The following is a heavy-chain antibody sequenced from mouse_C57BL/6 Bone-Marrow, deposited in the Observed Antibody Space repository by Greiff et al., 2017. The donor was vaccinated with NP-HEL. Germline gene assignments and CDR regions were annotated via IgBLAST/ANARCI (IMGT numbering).Heavy chain of an antibody. CDR3: ARSFYNYGSSRYWYFDV. Sequence: QVQLQQSGAELVKPGASVKMSCKASGYTFTTYPIEWMKQNHGKSLEWIGNFHPYNDDTKYNEKFKGKATLTVEKSSSTVYLELSRLTSDDSSVYYCARSFYNYGSSRYWYFDVWGTGTTVTVSS. D-gene: IGHD1-1*01. CDR1: GYTFTTYP. CDR2: FHPYNDDT. V-gene: IGHV1-47*01. J-gene: IGHJ1*03.